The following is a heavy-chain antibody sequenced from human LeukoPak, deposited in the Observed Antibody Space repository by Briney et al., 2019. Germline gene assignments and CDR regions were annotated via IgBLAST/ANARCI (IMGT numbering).Heavy chain of an antibody. CDR3: ARDESRYCSSTSCHGVDY. J-gene: IGHJ4*02. V-gene: IGHV3-NL1*01. D-gene: IGHD2-2*01. Sequence: GGSLRLSCAASGFTFRTYGMNWVRQAPGKGLEWVSVISGSGSTYYADSVKGRFTISRDNSKNTLYLQMNSLGAEDTAVYYCARDESRYCSSTSCHGVDYWGQGTLVTVSS. CDR2: ISGSGST. CDR1: GFTFRTYG.